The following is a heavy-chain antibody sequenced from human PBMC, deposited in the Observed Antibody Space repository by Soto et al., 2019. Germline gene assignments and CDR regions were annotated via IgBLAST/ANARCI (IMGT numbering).Heavy chain of an antibody. CDR2: IYTSGST. J-gene: IGHJ3*02. V-gene: IGHV4-61*02. CDR3: ARVLPYDFWSGYYPSDAFDI. CDR1: GGSISSGGYS. Sequence: LSLTCAVSGGSISSGGYSWSCIRQPPGKGLEWIGRIYTSGSTNYNPSLKSRVTMSVDTSKNQFSLKLSSVTAADTAVYYCARVLPYDFWSGYYPSDAFDIWGQGTMVTVSS. D-gene: IGHD3-3*01.